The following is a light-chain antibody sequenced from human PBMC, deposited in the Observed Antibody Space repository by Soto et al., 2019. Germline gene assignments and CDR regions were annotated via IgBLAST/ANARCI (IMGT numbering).Light chain of an antibody. Sequence: QSVLTQPPSASGTPGQRVTISCSGGSSNIGSNTVNWYHQLPGTAPKLLIYSNNQRPSGVPERFSGSKSGNTASLTISGLQAEDEADYYCSSYTTSSTRQIVFGTGTKVTVL. CDR3: SSYTTSSTRQIV. CDR2: SNN. V-gene: IGLV1-44*01. J-gene: IGLJ1*01. CDR1: SSNIGSNT.